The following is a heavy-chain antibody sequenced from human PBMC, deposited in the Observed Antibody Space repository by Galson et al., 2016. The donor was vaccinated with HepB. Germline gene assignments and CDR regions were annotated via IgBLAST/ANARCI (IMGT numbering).Heavy chain of an antibody. D-gene: IGHD5-18*01. V-gene: IGHV4-59*01. J-gene: IGHJ1*01. CDR2: IYYSGST. CDR1: GGSISGYY. Sequence: ETLSLTCNVSGGSISGYYCSWIRQPPGKGLKWIGYIYYSGSTNYNPSLKSRVTISGDTSKNQFSLMLNDVTAADTAVYYCAAGYNWDFWGQGALVTVSS. CDR3: AAGYNWDF.